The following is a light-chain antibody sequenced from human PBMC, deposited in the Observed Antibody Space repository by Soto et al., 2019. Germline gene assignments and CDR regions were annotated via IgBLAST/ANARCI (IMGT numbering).Light chain of an antibody. CDR3: QQYGSSLPIT. Sequence: EIVLTQSPSTLSLSPGERSTLSCISIQSVSSSSLAWYQQRPGQAPRLLIYDASNRATGIPARFSGSGSGTDFTLTISSLEPEDLAVYYCQQYGSSLPITFGQGTRLEIK. CDR1: QSVSSSS. CDR2: DAS. V-gene: IGKV3-20*01. J-gene: IGKJ5*01.